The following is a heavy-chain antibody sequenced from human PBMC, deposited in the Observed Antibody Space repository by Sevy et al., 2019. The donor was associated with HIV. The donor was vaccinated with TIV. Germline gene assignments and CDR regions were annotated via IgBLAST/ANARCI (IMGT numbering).Heavy chain of an antibody. CDR2: ISSSGSTI. V-gene: IGHV3-11*01. CDR1: GFTFSDYY. CDR3: ARSPPGRIVAAGRVSYYFDY. D-gene: IGHD6-13*01. J-gene: IGHJ4*02. Sequence: GESLKISCAASGFTFSDYYMSWIRQAPGKGLEWVSYISSSGSTIYYADSVKGRFTISRDNAKNSLYLQMNSLRAEDTAVYYCARSPPGRIVAAGRVSYYFDYWGQGTLVTVSS.